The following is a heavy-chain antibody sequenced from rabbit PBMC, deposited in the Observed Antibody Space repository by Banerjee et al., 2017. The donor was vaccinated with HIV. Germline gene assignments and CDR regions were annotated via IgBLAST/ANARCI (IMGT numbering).Heavy chain of an antibody. CDR2: IYNGDGST. CDR1: GFTISSSW. J-gene: IGHJ4*01. V-gene: IGHV1S47*01. CDR3: ARDLTGVIGWNFNL. D-gene: IGHD1-1*01. Sequence: EESGGDLVKPGASLTLTCTASGFTISSSWWICWVRQAPGKGPEWIGCIYNGDGSTYYASWVNGRFTISRSTSLNTVTLQMTSLTAADTATYFCARDLTGVIGWNFNLWGP.